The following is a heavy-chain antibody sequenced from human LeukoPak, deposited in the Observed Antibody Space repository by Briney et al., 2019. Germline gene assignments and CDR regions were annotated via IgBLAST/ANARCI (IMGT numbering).Heavy chain of an antibody. CDR2: INHSGST. D-gene: IGHD2-15*01. Sequence: SETLSLTCAVYGGSFSGYYWSWIRQPPGKGLEWIGEINHSGSTNYNPSLKSRVTISVDTSKNQFSLKLSSVTAADTAVYYCARRVVVVAARDGWFDPWSQGTLVTVSS. CDR1: GGSFSGYY. CDR3: ARRVVVVAARDGWFDP. V-gene: IGHV4-34*01. J-gene: IGHJ5*02.